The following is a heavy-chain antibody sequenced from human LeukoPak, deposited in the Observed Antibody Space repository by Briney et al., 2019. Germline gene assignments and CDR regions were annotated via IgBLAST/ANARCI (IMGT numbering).Heavy chain of an antibody. CDR3: TYCSGGSCYWDDASDI. V-gene: IGHV1-2*06. CDR1: GYAFTGYY. Sequence: ASVKVSCKASGYAFTGYYMHWVRQAPGQGLEWMGRINPNSGGTNYAQKFQGRVTMTRDTSISTAYMELSRLRSDDTAVYYCTYCSGGSCYWDDASDIWGQGTMVTVSS. CDR2: INPNSGGT. D-gene: IGHD2-15*01. J-gene: IGHJ3*02.